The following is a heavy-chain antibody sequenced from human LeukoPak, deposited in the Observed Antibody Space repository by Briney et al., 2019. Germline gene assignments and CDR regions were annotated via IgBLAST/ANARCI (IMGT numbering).Heavy chain of an antibody. CDR1: GYTFTGYY. CDR2: INPNSGGT. CDR3: ARATGGVYSSGWDYFDY. D-gene: IGHD6-19*01. J-gene: IGHJ4*02. V-gene: IGHV1-2*02. Sequence: ASVKVSCKASGYTFTGYYMHWVRQAPGQGLEWMGLINPNSGGTNYAQKFQGRVTMTRDTSISTAYMELSRLRSDDTAVYYCARATGGVYSSGWDYFDYWGQGTLVTVSS.